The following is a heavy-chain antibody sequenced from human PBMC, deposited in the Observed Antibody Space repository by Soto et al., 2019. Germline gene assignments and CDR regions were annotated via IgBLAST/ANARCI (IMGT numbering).Heavy chain of an antibody. CDR2: ISGSGGST. V-gene: IGHV3-23*01. CDR3: AKDGIAARPWDWFDP. Sequence: EVQLLESGGGLVQPGGSLRLSCAASGFTFSSYAMSWVRQAPGKGLEWVSAISGSGGSTYYAGSVKGLFTISRDNSKNTLYLQMNSLRAEDTAVYYCAKDGIAARPWDWFDPWRQGTLVTVSS. J-gene: IGHJ5*02. D-gene: IGHD6-6*01. CDR1: GFTFSSYA.